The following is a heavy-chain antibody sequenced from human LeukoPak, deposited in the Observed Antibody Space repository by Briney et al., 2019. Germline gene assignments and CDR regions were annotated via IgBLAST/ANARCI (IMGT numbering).Heavy chain of an antibody. CDR1: GYTFTGYY. CDR2: INPNSGGT. CDR3: ATAIAAAGTPDY. V-gene: IGHV1-2*02. D-gene: IGHD6-13*01. J-gene: IGHJ4*02. Sequence: GASVKVSCKASGYTFTGYYMHWVRQAPGQGLEWMGWINPNSGGTNYAQKFQGRVTMTRDTSISTACMELSRLRSDDTAVYYCATAIAAAGTPDYWGQGTLVTVSS.